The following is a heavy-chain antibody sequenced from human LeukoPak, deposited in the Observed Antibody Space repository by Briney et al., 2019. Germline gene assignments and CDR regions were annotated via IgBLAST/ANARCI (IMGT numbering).Heavy chain of an antibody. CDR1: GLTFSTSG. D-gene: IGHD1-14*01. Sequence: GGSLRLSCTASGLTFSTSGFNWVRQAPGKGLEWVASIGPTGSDRYHADSIKGRFTISRDNANNFLYLQMNSLTAEDTAVYYCATETNGRHYDYWGQGTLLTVSS. V-gene: IGHV3-21*06. CDR3: ATETNGRHYDY. J-gene: IGHJ4*02. CDR2: IGPTGSDR.